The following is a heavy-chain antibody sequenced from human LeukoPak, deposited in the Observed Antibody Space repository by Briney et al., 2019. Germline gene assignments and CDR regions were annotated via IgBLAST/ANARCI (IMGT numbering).Heavy chain of an antibody. CDR3: ARDDLTIFGVLSGFDP. Sequence: SETLSLTCTVSGGSISSYYWSWIRQPAGKGLEWIGRIYTSGSTNYNPSLKSRVTMPVDTSKNQFSLKLSSVTAADTAVYYCARDDLTIFGVLSGFDPWGQGTLVTVSS. V-gene: IGHV4-4*07. D-gene: IGHD3-3*01. CDR2: IYTSGST. J-gene: IGHJ5*02. CDR1: GGSISSYY.